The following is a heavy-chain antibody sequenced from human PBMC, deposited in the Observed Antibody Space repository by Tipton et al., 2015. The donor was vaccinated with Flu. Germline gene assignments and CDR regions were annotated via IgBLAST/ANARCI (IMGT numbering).Heavy chain of an antibody. CDR3: ARHYYGSGSYSNPHHYYFGLDV. Sequence: TLSLTCTVSGYSMSSGYFWGWVRQPPGKGLEWIGSIYHTGTTYHNPPFKSRATISVDTSSNHFSLRLNSVIAADTAMYYCARHYYGSGSYSNPHHYYFGLDVWGKGTTVTVSS. J-gene: IGHJ6*04. CDR1: GYSMSSGYF. CDR2: IYHTGTT. D-gene: IGHD3-10*01. V-gene: IGHV4-38-2*02.